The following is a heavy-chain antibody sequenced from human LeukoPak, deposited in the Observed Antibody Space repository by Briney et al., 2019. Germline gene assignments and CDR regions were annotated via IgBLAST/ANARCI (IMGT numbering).Heavy chain of an antibody. J-gene: IGHJ4*02. CDR1: GFTFSSYS. CDR2: ISSSSSYI. V-gene: IGHV3-21*01. CDR3: ARGGAYCGGDCLSAY. Sequence: GGSLRLSCAASGFTFSSYSMNWVRQAPGKGLEWVSSISSSSSYIYYADSVKGRFTISRDNAKNSLYLQMNSLRAEDTAVYYCARGGAYCGGDCLSAYWGQGTLVTVSS. D-gene: IGHD2-21*02.